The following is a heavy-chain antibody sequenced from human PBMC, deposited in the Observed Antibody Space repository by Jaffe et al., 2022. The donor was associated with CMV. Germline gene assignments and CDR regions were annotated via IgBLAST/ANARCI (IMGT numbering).Heavy chain of an antibody. CDR2: IYYSGST. CDR1: GGSISSYY. Sequence: QVQLQESGPGLVKPSETLSLTCTVSGGSISSYYWSWIRQPPGKGLEWIGYIYYSGSTNYNPSLKSRVTISVDTSKNQFSLKLSSVTAADTAVYYCARTSLPYYYDSSGYSWFDPWGQGTLVTVSS. V-gene: IGHV4-59*01. D-gene: IGHD3-22*01. CDR3: ARTSLPYYYDSSGYSWFDP. J-gene: IGHJ5*02.